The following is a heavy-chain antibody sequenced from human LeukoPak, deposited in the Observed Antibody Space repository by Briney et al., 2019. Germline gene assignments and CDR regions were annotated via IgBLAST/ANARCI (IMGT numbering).Heavy chain of an antibody. D-gene: IGHD1-26*01. CDR1: GFTFSSYE. CDR2: ISSSGSTI. Sequence: GGSLRLSCAASGFTFSSYEMNWVRQAPGKGLEWVSYISSSGSTIYYADSVKGRFTISRDNAKNSLYLQMNSLRAEDTAVCYCARVDVSGSYWAFDYWGQGTLVTVSS. J-gene: IGHJ4*02. V-gene: IGHV3-48*03. CDR3: ARVDVSGSYWAFDY.